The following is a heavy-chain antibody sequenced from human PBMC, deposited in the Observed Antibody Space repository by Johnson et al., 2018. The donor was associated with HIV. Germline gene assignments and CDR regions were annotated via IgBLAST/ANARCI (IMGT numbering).Heavy chain of an antibody. CDR3: ARDRGLWERNGAGAFDI. D-gene: IGHD1-26*01. Sequence: VQLVESGGGLVQPGGSLRLSCAASGFTFSGYWVYWVRQAPGKGLVWVSRINPDGSSTDYADSVKGRFTISRDNAKNSLYLQMNSLRAEDTAVYYCARDRGLWERNGAGAFDIWGQGTMVTVSS. CDR1: GFTFSGYW. J-gene: IGHJ3*02. V-gene: IGHV3-74*01. CDR2: INPDGSST.